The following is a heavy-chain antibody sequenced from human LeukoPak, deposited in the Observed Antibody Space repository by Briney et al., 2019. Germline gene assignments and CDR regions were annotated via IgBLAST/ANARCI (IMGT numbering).Heavy chain of an antibody. CDR2: IYYSGST. Sequence: PSETLSLTCTVSGGSISSSSYYWGWIRQPPGKGLEWIGSIYYSGSTYYNPSLKSRVTISVDTSKNQFSLKLSSVTAADTAVYYCARDSPLPYLCSGGSCYSVAFDIWGQGTMVTVSS. CDR3: ARDSPLPYLCSGGSCYSVAFDI. D-gene: IGHD2-15*01. V-gene: IGHV4-39*07. J-gene: IGHJ3*02. CDR1: GGSISSSSYY.